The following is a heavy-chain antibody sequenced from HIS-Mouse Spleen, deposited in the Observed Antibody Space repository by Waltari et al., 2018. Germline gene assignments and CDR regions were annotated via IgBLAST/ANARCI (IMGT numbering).Heavy chain of an antibody. CDR1: GGPISSSISY. J-gene: IGHJ2*01. CDR3: AREIPYSSSWYDWYFDL. D-gene: IGHD6-13*01. CDR2: IYYSGST. V-gene: IGHV4-39*07. Sequence: QLQLQESGPGLVKPSETLSLTCTVPGGPISSSISYWGWIRQPPGKGLEWIGSIYYSGSTYYNPSLKSRVTISVDTSKNQFSLKLSSVTAADTAVYYCAREIPYSSSWYDWYFDLWGRGTLVTVSS.